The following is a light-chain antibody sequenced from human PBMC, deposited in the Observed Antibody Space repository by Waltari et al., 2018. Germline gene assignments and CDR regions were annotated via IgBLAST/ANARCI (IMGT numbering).Light chain of an antibody. J-gene: IGKJ5*01. CDR1: QSVSSRY. CDR3: QEFGSSPTVT. CDR2: SAS. Sequence: EIVMTQSPATLSLSPGERATLSCRASQSVSSRYLAWYHKKPGQAPRVVIYSASGRATGIPDRFSGSGSGTDFTLTISRLEPEDFAMYYCQEFGSSPTVTFGQGTRLEIK. V-gene: IGKV3-20*01.